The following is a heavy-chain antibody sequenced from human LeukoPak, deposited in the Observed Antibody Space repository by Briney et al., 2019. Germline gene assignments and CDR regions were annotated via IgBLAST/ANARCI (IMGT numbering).Heavy chain of an antibody. J-gene: IGHJ3*02. D-gene: IGHD6-13*01. V-gene: IGHV3-9*01. CDR2: ISWNSGSI. Sequence: GRSLRLSCAASGFTFDDYAMHWVRQAPGKGLEWVSGISWNSGSIGYADSVKGRFTISRDNAKNSLYLQMNSLRAEDTALYYCAKDMAAIAAAGFAFDIWGQGTMVTVSS. CDR3: AKDMAAIAAAGFAFDI. CDR1: GFTFDDYA.